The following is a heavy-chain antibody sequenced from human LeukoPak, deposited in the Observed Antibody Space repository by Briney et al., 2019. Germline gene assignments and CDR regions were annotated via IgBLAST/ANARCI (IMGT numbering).Heavy chain of an antibody. V-gene: IGHV1-2*02. D-gene: IGHD3-3*01. J-gene: IGHJ6*02. CDR1: GYTFTGYY. CDR3: AREALTVFGRYYGMDV. CDR2: INPNSGGT. Sequence: ASVKVSCKASGYTFTGYYMHWVRQAPGQGLEWMGWINPNSGGTKSAQNFQGRVTMTRSTSISTAYMELSRLRSDDTAVYYCAREALTVFGRYYGMDVWGQGTTVTVSS.